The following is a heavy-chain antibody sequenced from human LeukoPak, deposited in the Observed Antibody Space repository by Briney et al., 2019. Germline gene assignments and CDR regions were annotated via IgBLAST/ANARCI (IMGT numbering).Heavy chain of an antibody. J-gene: IGHJ6*03. CDR1: GFTFSSYS. V-gene: IGHV3-21*01. CDR3: ATINSSGWYFGHYYYMDV. D-gene: IGHD6-19*01. Sequence: PGGSLRLSCAASGFTFSSYSMNWVRQAPGKGLEWVSSISSSSSYIYYADSVKGRFTISRDNAKNSLYLQMNSLRAEDTAVYYCATINSSGWYFGHYYYMDVWGKGTTVTISS. CDR2: ISSSSSYI.